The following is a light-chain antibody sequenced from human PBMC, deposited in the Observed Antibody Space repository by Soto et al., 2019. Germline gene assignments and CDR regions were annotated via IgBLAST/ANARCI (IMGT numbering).Light chain of an antibody. Sequence: IQMTQSPSSLSASVGDRATITCQASQDISNYLNWYQQKPGKAPKLLIYDASNLETGVPSRFSGSGSGTDFTFTISSLQPEDIATYYCQQYDNLPAFGQGTRLEI. V-gene: IGKV1-33*01. CDR3: QQYDNLPA. CDR2: DAS. CDR1: QDISNY. J-gene: IGKJ5*01.